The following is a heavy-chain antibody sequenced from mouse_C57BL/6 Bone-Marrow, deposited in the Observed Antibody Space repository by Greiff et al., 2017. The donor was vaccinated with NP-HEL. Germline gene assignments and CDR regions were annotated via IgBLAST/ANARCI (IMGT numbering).Heavy chain of an antibody. J-gene: IGHJ3*01. CDR1: GYAFSSSW. D-gene: IGHD2-5*01. CDR3: ARRVDSNYVGFAY. V-gene: IGHV1-82*01. Sequence: QVQLKQSGPELVKPGASVKISCKASGYAFSSSWMNWVKQRPGKGLEWIGRIYPGDGDTNYNGKFKGKAILTADKSSSTAYMQLSSLTSEDSAVYFCARRVDSNYVGFAYWGQGTLVTVSA. CDR2: IYPGDGDT.